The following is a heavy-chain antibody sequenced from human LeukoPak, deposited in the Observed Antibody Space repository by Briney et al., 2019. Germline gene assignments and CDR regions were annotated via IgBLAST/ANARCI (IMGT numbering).Heavy chain of an antibody. J-gene: IGHJ3*02. Sequence: SETLSLTCTLAGGSISSYYWSWVRQPAGKGREWVWRIYTSGSTDYNPSLKSRVTMSVDKSKNQFSLKLSSVTAADTAVYYCARDRGYYDSSGYYAFDIWGQGTMVTVSS. CDR1: GGSISSYY. CDR3: ARDRGYYDSSGYYAFDI. D-gene: IGHD3-22*01. V-gene: IGHV4-4*07. CDR2: IYTSGST.